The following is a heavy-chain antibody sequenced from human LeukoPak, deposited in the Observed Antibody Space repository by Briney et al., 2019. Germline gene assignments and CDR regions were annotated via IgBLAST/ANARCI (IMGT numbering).Heavy chain of an antibody. J-gene: IGHJ4*02. CDR3: AKFACSSTSCSLPFEY. V-gene: IGHV3-23*01. Sequence: PGGSLRLSCAASGFTFSSYAMSWVRQAPGKGPEWVSGTSGTGISTYYADSVKGRFTISRDNSKNTLYLQMNSLRAEDTAVYYCAKFACSSTSCSLPFEYWGQGTLVTVSS. CDR1: GFTFSSYA. CDR2: TSGTGIST. D-gene: IGHD2-2*01.